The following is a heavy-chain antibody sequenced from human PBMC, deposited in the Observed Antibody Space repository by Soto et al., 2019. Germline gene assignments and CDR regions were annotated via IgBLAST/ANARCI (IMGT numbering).Heavy chain of an antibody. V-gene: IGHV3-23*01. CDR3: AKGLYSSYAKSGEGFYDY. CDR2: ISGRGGST. D-gene: IGHD4-4*01. CDR1: GFTFSSYA. Sequence: GGSLRLSCAASGFTFSSYAMSWVRQAPGKGPEWVSAISGRGGSTYYADSVKGRFTISRDNSKNTVYLQMNSLRGDDTAVYYCAKGLYSSYAKSGEGFYDYWGQGTLVTVAS. J-gene: IGHJ4*02.